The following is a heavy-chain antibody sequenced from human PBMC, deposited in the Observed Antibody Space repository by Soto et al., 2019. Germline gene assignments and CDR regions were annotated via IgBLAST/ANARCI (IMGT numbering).Heavy chain of an antibody. D-gene: IGHD6-13*01. V-gene: IGHV1-69*01. CDR1: GGTFSNYA. CDR2: IIPIFGTA. Sequence: QVQLVQSGAEVKRPGSSVKVSCKASGGTFSNYAISWVRRAPGQGLEWMGGIIPIFGTANYAQKFQARVTITADESTSTAYMERNSLRSEDTAMYFCARSPSAAAGSTLGWFDPWGQGTLVTVSS. J-gene: IGHJ5*02. CDR3: ARSPSAAAGSTLGWFDP.